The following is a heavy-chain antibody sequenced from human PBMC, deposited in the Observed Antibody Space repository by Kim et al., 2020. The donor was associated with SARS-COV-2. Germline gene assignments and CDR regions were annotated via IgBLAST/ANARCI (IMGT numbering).Heavy chain of an antibody. CDR3: VRDRTGAGDS. J-gene: IGHJ5*01. V-gene: IGHV3-72*01. D-gene: IGHD1-26*01. CDR2: IRNKVASYST. CDR1: GFSFRDSY. Sequence: GGSLRLSCVTSGFSFRDSYMDWVRQAPGKGLEWVGRIRNKVASYSTDYAASVKGRFTFSRGDSQNSLYLQMNNLKSEDTGVYYCVRDRTGAGDSWGQGISVTVAS.